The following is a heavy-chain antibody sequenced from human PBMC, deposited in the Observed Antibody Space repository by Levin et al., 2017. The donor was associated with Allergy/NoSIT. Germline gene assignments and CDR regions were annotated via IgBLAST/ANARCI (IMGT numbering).Heavy chain of an antibody. D-gene: IGHD1-1*01. J-gene: IGHJ4*02. CDR1: GFTFSNYA. Sequence: SCAASGFTFSNYAMHWVRQAPGKGLEWVGVISDDGSSEFYIDSVKGRLTISRDNSKNRLYLQMDSLRAEDTALYYCVREIAEEGTWGQGTLVIVSS. CDR2: ISDDGSSE. CDR3: VREIAEEGT. V-gene: IGHV3-30-3*01.